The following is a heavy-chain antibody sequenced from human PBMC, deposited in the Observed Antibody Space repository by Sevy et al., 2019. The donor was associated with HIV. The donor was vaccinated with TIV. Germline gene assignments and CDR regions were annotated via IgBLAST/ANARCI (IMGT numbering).Heavy chain of an antibody. CDR3: ARHGRITMVRGTLGYYYYYMDV. Sequence: HGESLKISCKGSGYSFTSYWIGWVRQMPGKGLEWMGIIYPGDSDTRYSPSFQGQVTISADKSISTAYLQWSSLKASDTAMYYCARHGRITMVRGTLGYYYYYMDVWGKGTTVTVSS. CDR2: IYPGDSDT. CDR1: GYSFTSYW. D-gene: IGHD3-10*01. J-gene: IGHJ6*03. V-gene: IGHV5-51*01.